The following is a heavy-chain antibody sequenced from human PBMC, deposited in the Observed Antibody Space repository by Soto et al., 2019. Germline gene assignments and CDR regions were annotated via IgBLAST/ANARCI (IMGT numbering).Heavy chain of an antibody. CDR2: ISRDGSNK. CDR1: GFTFSRFA. J-gene: IGHJ4*02. D-gene: IGHD2-8*01. V-gene: IGHV3-30-3*01. Sequence: PGGSLRLSCAASGFTFSRFAIHWVRQAPGEGLEWVAVISRDGSNKYYGDSVKGRSTVSRDNSNNTVYLSMSSLRPDDTAVFYCARSRNGAVPDSINFWGQGTLVTVSS. CDR3: ARSRNGAVPDSINF.